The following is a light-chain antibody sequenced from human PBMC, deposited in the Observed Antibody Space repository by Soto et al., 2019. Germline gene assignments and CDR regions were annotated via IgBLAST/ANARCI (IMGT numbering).Light chain of an antibody. CDR3: LSFDSSLSVV. Sequence: QSALTQPPSVSGAPGQRVTISCTGSSSNIGAGYDVHWYQQLPGRAPKLLIYGNTNRPSGVPDRFSGSKSGTSASLAITGLQAEDEADYYCLSFDSSLSVVFGGGTKVTFL. CDR2: GNT. CDR1: SSNIGAGYD. V-gene: IGLV1-40*01. J-gene: IGLJ2*01.